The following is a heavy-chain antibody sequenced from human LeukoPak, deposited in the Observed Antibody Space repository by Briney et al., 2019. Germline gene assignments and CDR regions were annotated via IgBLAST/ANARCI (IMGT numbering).Heavy chain of an antibody. D-gene: IGHD3-9*01. V-gene: IGHV1-69*06. J-gene: IGHJ6*04. Sequence: ASVKVSCKASGGTFSSYAISWVRQAPGQGLEWMGGIIPIFGTANYAQKFQGRVTITADKSTSTAYMELSGLRSEDTAVYYCARDSRYDILTGYPEPYYGMDVWGKGTTVTVSS. CDR1: GGTFSSYA. CDR3: ARDSRYDILTGYPEPYYGMDV. CDR2: IIPIFGTA.